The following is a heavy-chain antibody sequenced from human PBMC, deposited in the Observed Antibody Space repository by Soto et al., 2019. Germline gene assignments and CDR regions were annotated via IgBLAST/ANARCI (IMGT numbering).Heavy chain of an antibody. J-gene: IGHJ6*02. CDR3: ARDEFSVAANEGGLSDYYCGMDV. D-gene: IGHD3-16*02. CDR2: IIPIFGTA. Sequence: GASVKVSCKASGGTFSSYAISWVRQAPGQGLEWMGGIIPIFGTANYAQKFQGRVTITADKSTSTAYMALSSLRTEDTAVYYCARDEFSVAANEGGLSDYYCGMDVWGQGTTVTVSS. V-gene: IGHV1-69*06. CDR1: GGTFSSYA.